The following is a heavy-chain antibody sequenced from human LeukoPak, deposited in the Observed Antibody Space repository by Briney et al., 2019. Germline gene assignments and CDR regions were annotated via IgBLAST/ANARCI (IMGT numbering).Heavy chain of an antibody. CDR3: AREARYYDILTGYHNYSGVDV. CDR1: GFTVSNDY. Sequence: GGSLRLSCAGSGFTVSNDYMTWVRQAPGKGLECVSAIYGGGTTYYADSVKGRFTISRDSSSNTLHLQMNSLRAEDMAVYYCAREARYYDILTGYHNYSGVDVWGQGTTVILSS. D-gene: IGHD3-9*01. V-gene: IGHV3-66*01. CDR2: IYGGGTT. J-gene: IGHJ6*02.